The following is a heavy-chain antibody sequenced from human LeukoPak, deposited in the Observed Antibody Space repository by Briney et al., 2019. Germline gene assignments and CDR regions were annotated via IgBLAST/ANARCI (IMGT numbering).Heavy chain of an antibody. V-gene: IGHV1-2*02. CDR2: MSPSRDST. Sequence: ASVKVSCKASGYTFTGYYIHWVRQAPGQGLEWMGWMSPSRDSTNYAQKFQGRVTMTRDRSGSTDYMEISGQRYEDTAVYYCARGGYGGNVVRDYMDVWGKGTTVTVSS. D-gene: IGHD4-23*01. J-gene: IGHJ6*03. CDR1: GYTFTGYY. CDR3: ARGGYGGNVVRDYMDV.